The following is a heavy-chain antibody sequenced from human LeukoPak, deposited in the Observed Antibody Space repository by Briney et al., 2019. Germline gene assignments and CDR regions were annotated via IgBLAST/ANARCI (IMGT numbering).Heavy chain of an antibody. CDR2: ISYDGSNK. Sequence: GGSLRLSCAASGFTFSSYSMNWVRQAPGKGLEWVAVISYDGSNKYYADSVKGRFTISRDNSKNTLYLQMNSLRAEDTAVYYCARGLIVVVVAVGFDYWGQGTLVTVSS. J-gene: IGHJ4*02. D-gene: IGHD2-15*01. CDR1: GFTFSSYS. V-gene: IGHV3-30*03. CDR3: ARGLIVVVVAVGFDY.